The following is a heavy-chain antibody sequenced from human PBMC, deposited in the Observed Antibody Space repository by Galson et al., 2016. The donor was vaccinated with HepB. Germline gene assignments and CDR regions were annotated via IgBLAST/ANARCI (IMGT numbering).Heavy chain of an antibody. CDR1: EFTFNNCP. CDR2: LSHDGVTK. V-gene: IGHV3-30-3*01. Sequence: SLRLSCAASEFTFNNCPLHWARQAPGKGLEWVAVLSHDGVTKFYADPVRARFTISRDKSKTTVYLQMDGLSAEDTAVYYCAREWELGGYFDYWGQGTLVTVSS. D-gene: IGHD1-26*01. CDR3: AREWELGGYFDY. J-gene: IGHJ4*02.